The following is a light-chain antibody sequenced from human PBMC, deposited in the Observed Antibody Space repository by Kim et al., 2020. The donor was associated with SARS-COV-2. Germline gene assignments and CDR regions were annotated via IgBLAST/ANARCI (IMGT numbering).Light chain of an antibody. CDR3: CSYVGSSTLV. CDR1: SSDVGSYNL. J-gene: IGLJ2*01. V-gene: IGLV2-23*02. Sequence: GQSITISCTGTSSDVGSYNLVSWYQQHPGKAPKLMIYQVNKRPSGVSNRFSGSKSGNTASLTISGLQAEDEADYYCCSYVGSSTLVFGGGTQLTVL. CDR2: QVN.